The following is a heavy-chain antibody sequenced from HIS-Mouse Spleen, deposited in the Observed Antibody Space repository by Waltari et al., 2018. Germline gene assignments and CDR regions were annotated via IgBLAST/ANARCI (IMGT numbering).Heavy chain of an antibody. CDR2: IYWDDDK. CDR1: GFSLSTSVVG. J-gene: IGHJ4*02. V-gene: IGHV2-5*02. Sequence: QITLKESGPTLVKPTQTLTLTCTFPGFSLSTSVVGVGWIRQPPGKALEWLALIYWDDDKRYSPSLKSRLTITKDTSKNQVVLTMTNMDPVDTATYYCALNKPQLIFDYWGQGTLVTVSS. D-gene: IGHD1-1*01. CDR3: ALNKPQLIFDY.